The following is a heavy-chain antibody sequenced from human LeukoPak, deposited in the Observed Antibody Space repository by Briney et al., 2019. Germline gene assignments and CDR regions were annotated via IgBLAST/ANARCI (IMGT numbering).Heavy chain of an antibody. Sequence: GASVKVSCKASGYTFTGYYMHWVRQAPGQGLAWMGWVNPTSGGTNYAQKFQGRVTMTRDTSISTAYMELSRLRSDDTAVYYCARTHGYYGSGSYYWVYWGQGTLVTVSS. D-gene: IGHD3-10*01. J-gene: IGHJ4*02. V-gene: IGHV1-2*02. CDR1: GYTFTGYY. CDR3: ARTHGYYGSGSYYWVY. CDR2: VNPTSGGT.